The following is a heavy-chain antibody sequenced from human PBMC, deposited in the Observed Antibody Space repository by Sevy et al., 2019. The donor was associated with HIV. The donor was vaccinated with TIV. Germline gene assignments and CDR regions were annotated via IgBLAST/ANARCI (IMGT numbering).Heavy chain of an antibody. CDR3: ARSPRFYYCSSTSCSDYFDY. CDR1: GFTFSSYW. V-gene: IGHV3-7*01. J-gene: IGHJ4*02. D-gene: IGHD2-2*01. Sequence: GGSLRLSCAASGFTFSSYWMSWVRQAPGKGLEWVANIKQDGSEKYYVDTVKGRFTISRDNAKNSLYLQMNSLRTEDTAVYYCARSPRFYYCSSTSCSDYFDYWGQGTLVTVSS. CDR2: IKQDGSEK.